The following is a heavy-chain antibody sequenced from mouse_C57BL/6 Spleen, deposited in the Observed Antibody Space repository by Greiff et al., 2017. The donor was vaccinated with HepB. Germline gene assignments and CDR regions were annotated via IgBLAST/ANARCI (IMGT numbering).Heavy chain of an antibody. CDR1: GYTFTSYG. J-gene: IGHJ2*02. Sequence: QVQLQQSGAELARPGASVKLSCKASGYTFTSYGISWVKQRTGQGLEWIGEIYPRSGNTYYNEKFKGKATLTADKSSSTAYMELRSLTYEDSAVYFCATIITSLLNPYYFAYRGQGTSLTVSS. CDR2: IYPRSGNT. CDR3: ATIITSLLNPYYFAY. D-gene: IGHD2-12*01. V-gene: IGHV1-81*01.